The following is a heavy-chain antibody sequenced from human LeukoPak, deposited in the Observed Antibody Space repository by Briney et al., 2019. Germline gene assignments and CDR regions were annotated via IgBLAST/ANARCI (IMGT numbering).Heavy chain of an antibody. CDR2: MNPNSGNT. V-gene: IGHV1-8*02. D-gene: IGHD5-12*01. CDR1: GYTFTSYD. CDR3: ARSVDPFDAFDI. Sequence: ASVKVSCKASGYTFTSYDINWVRQATGQGLEWMGWMNPNSGNTGYAQKFQGRVTMTRDTSTSTVYMELSSLRSEDTAVYYCARSVDPFDAFDIWGQGTMVTVSS. J-gene: IGHJ3*02.